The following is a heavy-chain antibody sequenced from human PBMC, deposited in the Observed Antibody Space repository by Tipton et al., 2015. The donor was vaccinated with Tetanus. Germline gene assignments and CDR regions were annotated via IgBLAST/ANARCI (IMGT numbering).Heavy chain of an antibody. CDR3: AREADCSGGSCFSGDFDN. Sequence: SLRLSCAASGFILSSYGIHWVRQASGKGLEWVAVSWYDGTDQYYADSVKGRFTLSRDNSKNTLYLQMNSLRAEDTAVYYCAREADCSGGSCFSGDFDNWGQGTQVTVSS. CDR1: GFILSSYG. V-gene: IGHV3-33*01. CDR2: SWYDGTDQ. J-gene: IGHJ4*02. D-gene: IGHD2-15*01.